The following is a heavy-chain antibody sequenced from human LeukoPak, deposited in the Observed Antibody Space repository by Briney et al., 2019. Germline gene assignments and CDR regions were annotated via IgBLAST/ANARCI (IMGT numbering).Heavy chain of an antibody. CDR1: GGSISSYY. J-gene: IGHJ5*02. CDR3: ARNLLQQSWFDP. Sequence: SETQSLTCTVSGGSISSYYWSWIRQPPGKGLEWIGYIYYSGSTNYNPSLKSRVTISVDTSKNQFSLKLSSVTAADTAVYYCARNLLQQSWFDPWGQGTLVTVSS. CDR2: IYYSGST. V-gene: IGHV4-59*01. D-gene: IGHD6-13*01.